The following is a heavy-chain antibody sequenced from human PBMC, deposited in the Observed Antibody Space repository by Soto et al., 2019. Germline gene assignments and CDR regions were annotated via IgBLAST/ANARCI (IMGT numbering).Heavy chain of an antibody. D-gene: IGHD2-2*01. CDR2: IYYSGST. CDR3: ARERQMLSYHYLTAV. J-gene: IGHJ6*03. Sequence: PLEPLSPTGTVMDGPIRNLGDYWSWIRQKPGKGLEWIGYIYYSGSTYYNPSLKSRVTISVDTSKNQCSLKLSSVTAADMAVYYCARERQMLSYHYLTAVWGKGTTVTVSS. V-gene: IGHV4-31*03. CDR1: DGPIRNLGDY.